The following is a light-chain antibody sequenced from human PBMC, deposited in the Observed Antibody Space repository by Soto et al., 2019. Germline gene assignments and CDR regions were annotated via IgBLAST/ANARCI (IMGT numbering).Light chain of an antibody. CDR3: QQYGSAPLIT. Sequence: IVLTQSPGTLSLSPGERATLSCRASQSISSSFLAWYQQKPGQAPRLLIYGASTRATGIPARFSGSGSGTEFTLTISSLQSEDFAVYYCQQYGSAPLITFGQGTRLEIK. CDR1: QSISSSF. CDR2: GAS. V-gene: IGKV3-20*01. J-gene: IGKJ5*01.